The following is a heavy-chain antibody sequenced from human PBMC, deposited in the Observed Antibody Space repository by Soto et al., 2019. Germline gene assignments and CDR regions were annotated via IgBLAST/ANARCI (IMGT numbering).Heavy chain of an antibody. Sequence: EVQLVESGGGLVKPGGPLRLSCAASGFTFSSYSMNWVRQAPGKGLEWVSSISSSSSYIYYADSVKGRFTISRDNAKNSLYLQMNSLRAEDTAVYYCARDQAGTSYYYYYGMDVWGQGTTVTVSS. CDR1: GFTFSSYS. CDR2: ISSSSSYI. J-gene: IGHJ6*02. CDR3: ARDQAGTSYYYYYGMDV. V-gene: IGHV3-21*01.